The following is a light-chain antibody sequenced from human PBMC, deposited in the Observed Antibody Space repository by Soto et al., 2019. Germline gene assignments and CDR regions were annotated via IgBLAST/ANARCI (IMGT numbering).Light chain of an antibody. CDR2: GAS. CDR3: QQYNNWWT. J-gene: IGKJ1*01. Sequence: EIVMTQSPATLSVSPGERATLSCRASHSVNSNLAWYQQRPGQAPRLLISGASTRATGVPARFSGSGSETEVPLTISSLQSEDFAVYYCQQYNNWWTFGQGTKVEIK. V-gene: IGKV3-15*01. CDR1: HSVNSN.